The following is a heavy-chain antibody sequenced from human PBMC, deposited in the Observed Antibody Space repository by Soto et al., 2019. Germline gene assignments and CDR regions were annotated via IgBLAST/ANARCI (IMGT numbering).Heavy chain of an antibody. Sequence: EVQLLESGGGLVQPGGSLRLSCEASGFTFSSHATSWVRQAPGKGLEWVSAISGSDAGTFDADSVRGRFTISRDNSKNTLYLHMTSLRVEDTAIYYCTKDPCTRSSCYFDFWGQGSLVTVSS. CDR3: TKDPCTRSSCYFDF. J-gene: IGHJ4*02. CDR2: ISGSDAGT. CDR1: GFTFSSHA. D-gene: IGHD2-2*01. V-gene: IGHV3-23*01.